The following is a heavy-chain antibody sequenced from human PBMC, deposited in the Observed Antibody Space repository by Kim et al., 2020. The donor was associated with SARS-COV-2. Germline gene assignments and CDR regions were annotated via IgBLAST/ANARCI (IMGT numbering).Heavy chain of an antibody. CDR2: MYHTGSS. CDR3: ANSWFGELFPGCFDH. Sequence: SETLSLTCTVSGDSITRTSYYWGWIRQPPGEKMEWIASMYHTGSSYYNPSLRSRVTISVDTSKNQFSLKLHSVTAADTDVYYCANSWFGELFPGCFDHWG. V-gene: IGHV4-39*01. D-gene: IGHD3-10*01. J-gene: IGHJ5*02. CDR1: GDSITRTSYY.